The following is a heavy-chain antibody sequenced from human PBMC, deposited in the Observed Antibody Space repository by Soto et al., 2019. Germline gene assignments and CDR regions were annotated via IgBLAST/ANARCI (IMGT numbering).Heavy chain of an antibody. CDR2: IHYSETI. Sequence: QVQLQESGPGLVKASQTLSLTCTVSGASVNSGDYYWSWVRQPPGRGMEWIGYIHYSETIYYNPSLKIRVQRLVETFKNQFALEVSSVTAAESAVSYWARAHRYYDYPDIWGQGTTVTFSS. CDR1: GASVNSGDYY. V-gene: IGHV4-30-4*01. J-gene: IGHJ3*02. CDR3: ARAHRYYDYPDI. D-gene: IGHD3-22*01.